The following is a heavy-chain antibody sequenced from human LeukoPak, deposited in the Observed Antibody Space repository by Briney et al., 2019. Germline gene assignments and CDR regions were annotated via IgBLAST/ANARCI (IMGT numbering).Heavy chain of an antibody. CDR3: ARHLQRNWFDP. J-gene: IGHJ5*02. D-gene: IGHD1-1*01. V-gene: IGHV4-39*01. Sequence: PSETLSLTCTVSGGSISSSSYYWGWIRQPPGKGLEWIGSIYYSGSTYYNPSLKSRVTISVDTSKNQFSLKLSSVTAADTAVYYRARHLQRNWFDPWGQGTLVTVSS. CDR1: GGSISSSSYY. CDR2: IYYSGST.